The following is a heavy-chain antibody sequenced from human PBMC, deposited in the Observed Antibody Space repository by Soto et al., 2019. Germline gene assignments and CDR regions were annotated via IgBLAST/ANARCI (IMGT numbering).Heavy chain of an antibody. V-gene: IGHV1-8*01. CDR2: MNPNSGNT. D-gene: IGHD6-6*01. Sequence: QVQLVQSGAEVKKPGASVKVSCKASGYTFTSYDINWVRQATGQGLEWMGWMNPNSGNTGYAQKFQGRVTMTRNTSISTAYMELSSLRSEHTAVSYCARGLLRSSYGDYYYYMDVWGKGTPVTVSS. CDR1: GYTFTSYD. J-gene: IGHJ6*03. CDR3: ARGLLRSSYGDYYYYMDV.